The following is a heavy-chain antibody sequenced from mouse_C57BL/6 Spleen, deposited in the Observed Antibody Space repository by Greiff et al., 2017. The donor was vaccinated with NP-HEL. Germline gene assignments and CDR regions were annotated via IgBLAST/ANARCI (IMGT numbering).Heavy chain of an antibody. CDR3: ARHDEGIYYGYPFDY. J-gene: IGHJ2*01. D-gene: IGHD2-2*01. CDR2: FYPGSGSI. V-gene: IGHV1-62-2*01. Sequence: VQRVESGAELVKPGASVKLSCKASGYTFTEYTIHWVKQRSGQGLEWIGWFYPGSGSIKYNEKFKDKATLTADKSSSTVYMELSRLTSEDSAVYFCARHDEGIYYGYPFDYWGQGTTLTVSS. CDR1: GYTFTEYT.